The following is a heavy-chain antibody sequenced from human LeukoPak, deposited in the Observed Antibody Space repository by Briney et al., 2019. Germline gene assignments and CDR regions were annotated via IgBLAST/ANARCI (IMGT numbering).Heavy chain of an antibody. CDR1: GFTFSSCA. J-gene: IGHJ4*02. CDR2: ISGSGGST. Sequence: GGSLRLSCAASGFTFSSCAMSWVRQAPGKGLEWVSAISGSGGSTYYADSVKGRFTISRDNSKNTLYLQMNGLRAEDTAVYYCAKVGSSWSPFDCWGQGTLVTVSS. CDR3: AKVGSSWSPFDC. V-gene: IGHV3-23*01. D-gene: IGHD6-13*01.